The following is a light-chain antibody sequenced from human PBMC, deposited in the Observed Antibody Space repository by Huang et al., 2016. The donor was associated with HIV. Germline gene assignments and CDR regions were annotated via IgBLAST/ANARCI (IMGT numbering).Light chain of an antibody. Sequence: DIVMTQSPLSLSVTPGEPASIACRSSQSLLHRNGNNYLAWFPQKPGQSPQLLIYLGSSRASGVPNRFSGSGSGTDFTLNISRVEAEDVGVYYCMQALQTPLTFGGGTKVE. V-gene: IGKV2-28*01. CDR3: MQALQTPLT. J-gene: IGKJ4*01. CDR1: QSLLHRNGNNY. CDR2: LGS.